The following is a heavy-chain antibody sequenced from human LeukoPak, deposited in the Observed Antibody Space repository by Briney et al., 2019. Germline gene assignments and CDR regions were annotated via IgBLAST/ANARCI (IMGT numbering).Heavy chain of an antibody. V-gene: IGHV3-49*04. CDR1: GFSFRDHS. CDR3: VRHDGMILPV. D-gene: IGHD3/OR15-3a*01. CDR2: FASKPYGEAT. J-gene: IGHJ4*02. Sequence: PGRSLRLSCTGSGFSFRDHSMSWVRQPPGKGLEWVGFFASKPYGEATHYAASVSGRFTFSRDDSKSVAYLQMNSLKTEDTAVYYCVRHDGMILPVWGQGTLVTVSS.